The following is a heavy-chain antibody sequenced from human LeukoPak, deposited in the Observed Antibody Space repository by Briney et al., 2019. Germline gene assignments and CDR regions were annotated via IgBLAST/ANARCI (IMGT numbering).Heavy chain of an antibody. CDR2: IYYTGST. CDR3: ARGTYSSSWYWFDP. Sequence: SETLSLTCTVSGGSISSYYWSWIRQPPGKGLEWIGYIYYTGSTDYDPSLKSRVTMSVDTSKNQFSLKLSSVTAADTAVYYCARGTYSSSWYWFDPWGQGTLVTVSS. D-gene: IGHD6-13*01. J-gene: IGHJ5*02. CDR1: GGSISSYY. V-gene: IGHV4-59*08.